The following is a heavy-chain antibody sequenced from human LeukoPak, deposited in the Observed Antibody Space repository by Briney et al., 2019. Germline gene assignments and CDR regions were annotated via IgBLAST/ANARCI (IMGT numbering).Heavy chain of an antibody. CDR2: IYYSGST. D-gene: IGHD5-12*01. J-gene: IGHJ6*02. CDR1: GGSFSSGGYY. Sequence: SQTLSLTCTVSGGSFSSGGYYWSWIRQHPGKGLEWIGYIYYSGSTYYSPSLKSRVTISVDTSENQFSLKLSSVTAADTAVYYCAVCDYDNYYGMDVWGQGTTVTVSS. V-gene: IGHV4-31*03. CDR3: AVCDYDNYYGMDV.